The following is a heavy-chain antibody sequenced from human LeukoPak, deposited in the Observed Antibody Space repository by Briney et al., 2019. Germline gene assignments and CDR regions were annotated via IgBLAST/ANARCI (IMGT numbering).Heavy chain of an antibody. CDR3: ATADSSGATYFDY. Sequence: GGSLRLSCAASGFNVGRNYMSWVRQAPGKGLECVSITYSGGSTYYADSVKGRFTISRDNSKNTVYPQINSLRAEDTAVYYCATADSSGATYFDYWGQGTLVTVSS. CDR1: GFNVGRNY. V-gene: IGHV3-53*01. D-gene: IGHD3-22*01. J-gene: IGHJ4*02. CDR2: TYSGGST.